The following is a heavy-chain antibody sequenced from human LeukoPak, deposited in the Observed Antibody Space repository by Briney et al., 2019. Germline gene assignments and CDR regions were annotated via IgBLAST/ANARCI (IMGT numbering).Heavy chain of an antibody. D-gene: IGHD2-2*02. V-gene: IGHV5-51*01. CDR2: IYPGDSDT. J-gene: IGHJ3*02. Sequence: GESLKISCKGSGYSFTSYWIGWVRQMPGKGLEWMGIIYPGDSDTRYSPSFQGQVTISADKSISTAYLQWSSLKAPDTAMYYCASSFIVVVPAAISPDAFDIWGQGTMVTVSS. CDR1: GYSFTSYW. CDR3: ASSFIVVVPAAISPDAFDI.